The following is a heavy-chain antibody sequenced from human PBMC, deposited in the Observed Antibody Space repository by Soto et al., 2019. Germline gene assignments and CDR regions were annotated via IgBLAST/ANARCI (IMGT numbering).Heavy chain of an antibody. CDR1: GFTFSSYA. V-gene: IGHV3-30-3*01. J-gene: IGHJ5*02. Sequence: QVQLVESGGGVAQPGRSLRLSCAASGFTFSSYAMHWVRQAPGKGLEWVAVISYDGSNKYYADSVKGRFTISRDNSKNTLYLQMNSLRAEDTAVYYCARDSTVAGSNWFDPWGQGTLVTVSS. D-gene: IGHD6-19*01. CDR3: ARDSTVAGSNWFDP. CDR2: ISYDGSNK.